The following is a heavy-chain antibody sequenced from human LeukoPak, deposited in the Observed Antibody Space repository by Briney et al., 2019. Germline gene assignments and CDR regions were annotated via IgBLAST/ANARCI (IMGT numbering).Heavy chain of an antibody. CDR3: AKDEGLSTVTARGSGYFDY. CDR1: GFTFSSYA. Sequence: GGSLRLSCAASGFTFSSYAMSWVRQAPGKGLEWVSAISGGGGATYYADSVKGRFTISRDNSKNTLYLQMNSLRAEDTAVYYCAKDEGLSTVTARGSGYFDYWGQGTLVTVSS. J-gene: IGHJ4*02. V-gene: IGHV3-23*01. CDR2: ISGGGGAT. D-gene: IGHD4-11*01.